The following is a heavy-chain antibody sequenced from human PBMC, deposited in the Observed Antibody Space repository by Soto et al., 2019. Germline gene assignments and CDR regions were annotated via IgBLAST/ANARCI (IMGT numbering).Heavy chain of an antibody. CDR2: ISSSSSYI. CDR1: GFTFSSYS. Sequence: PGGSLRLSCAASGFTFSSYSMNWVRQAPGKGLEWVSSISSSSSYIYYADSVKGRFTISRDNAENSLYLQMNSLRAEDTAVYYCARPVYDFWSGYYSDYWGQGTLVTVSS. D-gene: IGHD3-3*01. J-gene: IGHJ4*02. CDR3: ARPVYDFWSGYYSDY. V-gene: IGHV3-21*01.